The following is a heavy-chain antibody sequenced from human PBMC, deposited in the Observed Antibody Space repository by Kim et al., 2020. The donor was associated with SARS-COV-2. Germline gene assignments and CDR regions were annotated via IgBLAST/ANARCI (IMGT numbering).Heavy chain of an antibody. D-gene: IGHD6-13*01. J-gene: IGHJ4*02. V-gene: IGHV4-31*02. CDR3: ARVGSSSWSARYYFDY. Sequence: SLKSRVTISVDTSKNQFSLKLSSVTAADTAVYYCARVGSSSWSARYYFDYWGQGTLVTVSS.